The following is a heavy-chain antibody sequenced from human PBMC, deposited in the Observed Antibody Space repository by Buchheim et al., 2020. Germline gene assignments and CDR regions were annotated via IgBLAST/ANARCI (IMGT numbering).Heavy chain of an antibody. CDR2: ISSSGRST. CDR3: AKPRSGWTSFDN. D-gene: IGHD6-19*01. J-gene: IGHJ4*02. V-gene: IGHV3-23*01. CDR1: GFSSSSYA. Sequence: EVQLLESGGGSVQPGGSLRLSCAASGFSSSSYAMTWVRQAPGTGLEWVSAISSSGRSTYYADSVKGRFTISRDNSKNALYLQMNSLRAEDTALYYCAKPRSGWTSFDNWGRGTL.